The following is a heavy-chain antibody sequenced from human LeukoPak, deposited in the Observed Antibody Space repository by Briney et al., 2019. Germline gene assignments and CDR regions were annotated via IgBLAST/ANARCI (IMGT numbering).Heavy chain of an antibody. Sequence: SETLSLTCAVSGHSISSGYSWGWIRQPPGKGLEWIGTFHHSGSTYYSPSLKGRVIISVDTSKNQFSLKLSSVTAADTAVYYCARPHYDILTGYYRYFDYWGQGTLVTVSS. D-gene: IGHD3-9*01. CDR2: FHHSGST. J-gene: IGHJ4*02. V-gene: IGHV4-38-2*01. CDR1: GHSISSGYS. CDR3: ARPHYDILTGYYRYFDY.